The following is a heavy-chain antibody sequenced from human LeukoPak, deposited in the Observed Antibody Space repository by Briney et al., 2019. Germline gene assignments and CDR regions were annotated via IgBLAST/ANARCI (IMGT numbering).Heavy chain of an antibody. CDR3: ARVGAWELQRVFDY. J-gene: IGHJ4*02. D-gene: IGHD1-26*01. CDR1: GFTFTDYW. Sequence: GGSLRLSCAASGFTFTDYWMTWVRQAPGKGLEWVANIKQSGSESYYVDSVKGRFTISRENAKNSLYLQMDSLRVDDTAVYYCARVGAWELQRVFDYWGQGTLVTVSS. CDR2: IKQSGSES. V-gene: IGHV3-7*01.